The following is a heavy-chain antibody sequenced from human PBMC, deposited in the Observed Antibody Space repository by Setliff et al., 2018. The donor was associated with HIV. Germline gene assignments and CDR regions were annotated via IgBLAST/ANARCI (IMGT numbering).Heavy chain of an antibody. J-gene: IGHJ4*02. CDR3: AKDRVGNCINGVCYTPDY. CDR1: GFTFSSYS. Sequence: GGSLRLSCAGSGFTFSSYSLNWVRQAPGKGLVWVSRIDGDGSGTSYADSVQGRFTISRDNAKNTLYLQMNSLRAEDTAVYYCAKDRVGNCINGVCYTPDYWGQGTLVTVSS. D-gene: IGHD2-8*01. CDR2: IDGDGSGT. V-gene: IGHV3-74*01.